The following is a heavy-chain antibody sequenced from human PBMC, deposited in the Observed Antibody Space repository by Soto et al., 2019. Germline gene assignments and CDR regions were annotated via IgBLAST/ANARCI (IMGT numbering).Heavy chain of an antibody. J-gene: IGHJ4*02. CDR3: ARGGDAEDPHTIDY. V-gene: IGHV4-30-4*01. Sequence: TLSLTCTFSGASISSCDYYWSLIRQPPGKGLEWIGYIYYSGSTYYNPSLKSRVTISVDTSKNQFSLKLSSVTAADTAVYYCARGGDAEDPHTIDYWGQGTLVTVSS. CDR2: IYYSGST. CDR1: GASISSCDYY. D-gene: IGHD3-10*01.